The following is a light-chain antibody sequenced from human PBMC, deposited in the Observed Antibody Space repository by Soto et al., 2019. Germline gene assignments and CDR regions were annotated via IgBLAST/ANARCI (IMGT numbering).Light chain of an antibody. V-gene: IGLV3-25*03. J-gene: IGLJ3*02. CDR1: ALPKQY. CDR2: KDS. CDR3: QSADSSGTSLV. Sequence: SYELTQPPSVSVSPGQTARITCSGDALPKQYAYWYQQKPGQAPVLAIYKDSERPSGIPERFSGSSSGTTVTLTISGVQAEDEADYYCQSADSSGTSLVFGGGTKVTVL.